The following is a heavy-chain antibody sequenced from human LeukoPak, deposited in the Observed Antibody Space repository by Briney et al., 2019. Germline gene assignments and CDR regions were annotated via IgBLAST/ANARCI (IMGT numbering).Heavy chain of an antibody. Sequence: PSETLSLTCAVYGGSFSGYYWSWIRQPPGKGLEWIGEINHSGSTNYNPSLKSRVTISVDTSKNQFSLKLSSVTAADTAVYYCARRPFGGCRFFNWGQGTLVTVSS. CDR3: ARRPFGGCRFFN. D-gene: IGHD2-15*01. CDR2: INHSGST. J-gene: IGHJ4*02. V-gene: IGHV4-34*01. CDR1: GGSFSGYY.